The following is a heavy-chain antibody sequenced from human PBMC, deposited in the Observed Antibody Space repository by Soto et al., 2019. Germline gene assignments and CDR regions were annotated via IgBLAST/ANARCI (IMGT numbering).Heavy chain of an antibody. CDR1: GFTFSSHG. J-gene: IGHJ6*02. CDR2: ISYDGSKE. Sequence: QVQLVESGGGVVQPGGSLRLSCGDSGFTFSSHGMQWVRQAPGKGLEWVAGISYDGSKEYYVDSVKGRFTISRDNSKNTLYLQMNSLRAEDTAVYHCAKQQWCSSTSCQRGMGVWGQGTTVTVSS. V-gene: IGHV3-30*18. CDR3: AKQQWCSSTSCQRGMGV. D-gene: IGHD2-2*01.